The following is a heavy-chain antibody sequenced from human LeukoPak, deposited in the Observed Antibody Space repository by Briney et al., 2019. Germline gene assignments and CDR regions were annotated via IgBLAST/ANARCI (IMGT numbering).Heavy chain of an antibody. CDR1: GGSICSYY. D-gene: IGHD5-24*01. Sequence: SETVSLTCTVCGGSICSYYWSWLRQPPGKGLEWSGYIYYSGSTNYNPSLKSRVTISVDTSNNQFSLKLSSVTAADTAVYYCARYNGYNLGAFDIWGQGTMVTVSS. V-gene: IGHV4-59*01. CDR2: IYYSGST. CDR3: ARYNGYNLGAFDI. J-gene: IGHJ3*02.